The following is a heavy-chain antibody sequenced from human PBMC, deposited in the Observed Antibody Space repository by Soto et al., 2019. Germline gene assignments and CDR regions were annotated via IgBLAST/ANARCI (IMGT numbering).Heavy chain of an antibody. V-gene: IGHV5-51*01. Sequence: LGESLKISCKNSGYSFPSYWIGWVRQMPGKGPEWMGIIHPGDSDTRYSPPFQGQVTISADKSITTAYLQWSSLKASDTAMYYCARERTFGPTNFDYWGQGTLVTVSS. CDR1: GYSFPSYW. CDR2: IHPGDSDT. CDR3: ARERTFGPTNFDY. D-gene: IGHD3-16*01. J-gene: IGHJ4*02.